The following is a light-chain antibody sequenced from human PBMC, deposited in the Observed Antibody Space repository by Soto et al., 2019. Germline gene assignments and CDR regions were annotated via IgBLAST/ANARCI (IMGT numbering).Light chain of an antibody. V-gene: IGLV1-40*01. CDR3: QSYDRSLSVWV. CDR1: SSNIGAGYE. CDR2: GNN. Sequence: QPVLTQPPSVSGAPGQRVTISCTGSSSNIGAGYEVHWYHQLPGTAPKLLIYGNNNRPSGVPDRFSGTRSGTSASLAITGLQAEDEADYYGQSYDRSLSVWVFGGGTKLTVL. J-gene: IGLJ3*02.